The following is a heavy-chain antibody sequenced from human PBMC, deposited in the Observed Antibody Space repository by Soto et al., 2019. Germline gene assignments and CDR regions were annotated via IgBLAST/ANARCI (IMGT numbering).Heavy chain of an antibody. CDR3: ESGGYDSDWYYYFDY. D-gene: IGHD6-19*01. CDR1: GGTFSSNA. J-gene: IGHJ4*02. Sequence: QVQLVQSGAEVKKPGSSVKVSCKASGGTFSSNALSWVRQAPGHGREWVGGIISIVGTATYAQKCQGRVYSSADQSTSTAYMELSSLTSEDTAVYYCESGGYDSDWYYYFDYWGKGSRFIVSS. V-gene: IGHV1-69*01. CDR2: IISIVGTA.